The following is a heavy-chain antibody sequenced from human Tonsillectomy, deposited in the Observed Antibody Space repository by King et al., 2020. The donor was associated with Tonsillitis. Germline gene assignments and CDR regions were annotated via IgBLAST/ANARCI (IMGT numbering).Heavy chain of an antibody. CDR2: IYSSGSA. CDR1: RGSISNYY. D-gene: IGHD1-26*01. V-gene: IGHV4-59*01. J-gene: IGHJ4*02. CDR3: ARDHSGSYLDYFDS. Sequence: QLQESGPGLVKASETLSLTCSVSRGSISNYYWSWIRQPPGKGLEWIWYIYSSGSANYNPSLKSRVTISVDTSKNQFSLKLTSVTAADTAVYYCARDHSGSYLDYFDSWGQGTLVTVSS.